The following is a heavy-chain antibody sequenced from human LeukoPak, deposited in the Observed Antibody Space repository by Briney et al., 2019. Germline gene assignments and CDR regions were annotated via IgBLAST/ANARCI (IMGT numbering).Heavy chain of an antibody. D-gene: IGHD5-24*01. Sequence: ASVKVSCRASGYSFTSYGISWARQAPGRGLEWMGWISTDNGNTNYVQNLQGRVSVTRDTFTSTVYMELRSLRSDDTAVYYCARAQSRTHWDGFDIWGQGTVVTVPS. CDR2: ISTDNGNT. CDR1: GYSFTSYG. J-gene: IGHJ3*02. CDR3: ARAQSRTHWDGFDI. V-gene: IGHV1-18*01.